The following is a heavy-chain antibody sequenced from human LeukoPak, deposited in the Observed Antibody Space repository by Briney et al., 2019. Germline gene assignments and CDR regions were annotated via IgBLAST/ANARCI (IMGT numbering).Heavy chain of an antibody. D-gene: IGHD4-11*01. CDR3: AKDRSTVTTIGMNY. CDR2: ISYDGSNK. CDR1: GFTFSSYG. J-gene: IGHJ4*02. V-gene: IGHV3-30*18. Sequence: GGSLRLSCAASGFTFSSYGMHWVRQAPGKGLEWVAVISYDGSNKYYADSVKGRFTISRDNSKNTLYLQMNSLRAEDTAVYYCAKDRSTVTTIGMNYWGQGTLVTVSS.